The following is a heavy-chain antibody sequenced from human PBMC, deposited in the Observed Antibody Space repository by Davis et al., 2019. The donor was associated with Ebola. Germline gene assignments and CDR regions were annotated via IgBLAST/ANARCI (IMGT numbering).Heavy chain of an antibody. J-gene: IGHJ4*02. CDR2: INAGNGNT. Sequence: ASVKVSCKASGYTFTSYAMHWVRQAPGQRLEWMGWINAGNGNTKYSQKFQGRVTMTRVTSISTAYMELRNLRYDDTAVYYCARGPRNGHYYWGYWGQGTLVTVTS. D-gene: IGHD2-8*01. CDR3: ARGPRNGHYYWGY. CDR1: GYTFTSYA. V-gene: IGHV1-3*01.